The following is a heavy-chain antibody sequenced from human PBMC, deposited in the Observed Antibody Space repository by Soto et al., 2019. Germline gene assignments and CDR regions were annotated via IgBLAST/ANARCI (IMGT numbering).Heavy chain of an antibody. CDR1: GGSISSSSYY. D-gene: IGHD3-22*01. CDR3: ASPAGYYYDRGPFDY. Sequence: PSETLSLTCTVSGGSISSSSYYWGWIRQPPGKGLEWIGSIYYSGSTYYNPSLKSRVTISVDTSKNQSSLKLSSVTAADTAVYYCASPAGYYYDRGPFDYWGQGTLVTVSS. CDR2: IYYSGST. J-gene: IGHJ4*02. V-gene: IGHV4-39*01.